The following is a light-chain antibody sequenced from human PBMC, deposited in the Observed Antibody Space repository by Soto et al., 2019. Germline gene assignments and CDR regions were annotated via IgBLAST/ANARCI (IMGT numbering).Light chain of an antibody. J-gene: IGKJ5*01. CDR1: QSVSSSY. V-gene: IGKV3-20*01. Sequence: EIVLTQSPGTLSLSPGERATLSCRASQSVSSSYLAWFQQKPGQAPRLLIYGASSRATGIADRFSGSGSGTDFTLTISRLEPEDFVVYYCQQYGSSPITFGQGTRLEIK. CDR3: QQYGSSPIT. CDR2: GAS.